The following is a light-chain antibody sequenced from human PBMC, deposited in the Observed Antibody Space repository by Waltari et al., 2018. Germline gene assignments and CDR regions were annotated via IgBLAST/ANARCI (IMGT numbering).Light chain of an antibody. J-gene: IGLJ3*02. CDR3: AAWDDSLNGRV. CDR1: RTNIENNA. V-gene: IGLV1-36*01. Sequence: QSVLTQPPSVSGAPRQRVTISCSGSRTNIENNAVSWYQQVPGKAPKLLLYHDDLLASGVSDRFSASKSGTSASLAISGLQSEDEADYYCAAWDDSLNGRVFGGGTKLTVL. CDR2: HDD.